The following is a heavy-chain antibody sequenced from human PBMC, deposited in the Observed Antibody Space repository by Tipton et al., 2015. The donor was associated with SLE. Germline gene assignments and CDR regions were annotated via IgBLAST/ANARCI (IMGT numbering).Heavy chain of an antibody. V-gene: IGHV1-18*01. Sequence: QLVQSGAEVKKPGASVRVSCKASGYTFTTYGISWVRQAPGQGLEWMGWISTYNGNTNYAQKLQGRVTVTSDTSTSTAYMELRSLRSDDTAIYYCARVRVDTAMGVFDFWCQGTLVTVSS. CDR2: ISTYNGNT. D-gene: IGHD5-18*01. CDR3: ARVRVDTAMGVFDF. CDR1: GYTFTTYG. J-gene: IGHJ4*02.